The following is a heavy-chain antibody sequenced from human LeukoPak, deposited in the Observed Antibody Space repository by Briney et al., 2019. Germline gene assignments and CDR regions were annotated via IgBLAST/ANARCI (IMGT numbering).Heavy chain of an antibody. J-gene: IGHJ6*03. D-gene: IGHD6-6*01. V-gene: IGHV4-39*01. Sequence: SETLSLTCTVSGGSISSSSYYWGWIRQPPGKGLEWIGSIYYSGSTYYNPSLKSRVTISVDTSKNQFSLKLSSVTAADTAVYYCARRYPPIAARPDDYYYYMDVWGKGTTVTVSS. CDR1: GGSISSSSYY. CDR2: IYYSGST. CDR3: ARRYPPIAARPDDYYYYMDV.